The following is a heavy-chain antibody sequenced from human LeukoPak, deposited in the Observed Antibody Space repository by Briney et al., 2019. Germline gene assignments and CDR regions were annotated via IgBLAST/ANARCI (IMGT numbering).Heavy chain of an antibody. CDR1: GGSISTY. Sequence: PSETLSLTCTVSGGSISTYWTWIRQPPGKGLEWIGYIYYSGTTNYNPSFQSRVTISLDTSKTHFSLKLTSVTAADTAVYYCARLLNNDNSGDPDTFDMWGPGTMVTVSS. V-gene: IGHV4-59*08. D-gene: IGHD3-22*01. J-gene: IGHJ3*02. CDR3: ARLLNNDNSGDPDTFDM. CDR2: IYYSGTT.